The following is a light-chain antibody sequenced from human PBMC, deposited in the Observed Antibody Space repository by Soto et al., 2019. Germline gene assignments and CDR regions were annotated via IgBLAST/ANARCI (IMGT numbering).Light chain of an antibody. CDR3: KSYAGSNTYV. CDR2: EVV. CDR1: KNDIGVYDF. J-gene: IGLJ1*01. Sequence: QSVVTQAPSASGSPGESVTISCTATKNDIGVYDFVSWYQHHPGKAPRLIIYEVVQRPSGVPDRFSGSKSGNTASLPVSGLQAADEADYFCKSYAGSNTYVFGSGTKV. V-gene: IGLV2-8*01.